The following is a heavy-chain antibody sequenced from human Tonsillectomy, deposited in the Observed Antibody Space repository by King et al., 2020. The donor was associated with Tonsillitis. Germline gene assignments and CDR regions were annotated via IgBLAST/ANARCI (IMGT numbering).Heavy chain of an antibody. Sequence: VKLVESGGGSVQPGGSLRLSCVVSGFRFSDYSMNWVRQAPGKGLEWVSYLSSSSRSIYYADSLKGRFTISRDNAKNSLHLQMNSLRAEDTAVYYCARGYSYGYNWYFDLWGRGTLVTVSS. CDR1: GFRFSDYS. CDR3: ARGYSYGYNWYFDL. J-gene: IGHJ2*01. CDR2: LSSSSRSI. D-gene: IGHD5-18*01. V-gene: IGHV3-48*01.